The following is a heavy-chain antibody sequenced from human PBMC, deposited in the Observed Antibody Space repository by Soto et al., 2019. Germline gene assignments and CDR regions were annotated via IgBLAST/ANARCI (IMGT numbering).Heavy chain of an antibody. V-gene: IGHV3-74*01. Sequence: PGGSLRLSCAASGFTFSSYWMHWVRQAPGKGLVWVSRINSDGSSTSYADSVKGRFTISRDNAKNTLYLQMNSLRAEDTAVYYCARVSHCSGGSCYSWYYYYGMDVWGQGTTVTVSS. J-gene: IGHJ6*02. D-gene: IGHD2-15*01. CDR2: INSDGSST. CDR3: ARVSHCSGGSCYSWYYYYGMDV. CDR1: GFTFSSYW.